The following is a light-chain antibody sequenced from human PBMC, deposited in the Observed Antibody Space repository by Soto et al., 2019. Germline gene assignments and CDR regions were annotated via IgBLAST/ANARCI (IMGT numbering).Light chain of an antibody. CDR3: QQYKNRPPYT. J-gene: IGKJ2*01. CDR2: GAS. Sequence: EIVMTQSPATLSVSPGEGVTLSCRASQSVGSSLAWYQQKPGQAPRLLIYGASTRATGIPARFSGSGSGTEFSLTISGLQSEDFAVYYCQQYKNRPPYTFGQGTKVDIK. CDR1: QSVGSS. V-gene: IGKV3-15*01.